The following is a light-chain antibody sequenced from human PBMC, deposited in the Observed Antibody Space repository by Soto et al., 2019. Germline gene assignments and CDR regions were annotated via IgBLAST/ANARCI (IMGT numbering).Light chain of an antibody. V-gene: IGLV2-14*01. CDR2: DVN. J-gene: IGLJ1*01. Sequence: QSALTQPASVSGSPGQSITITCTGTSSDVSGYNYVSWYQQNPGKAPKLMIYDVNNRPSGVSYRFSGSKSGNTASLTISGLLAEDEADYYCSSYTSSSTRVFGTGTKLTVL. CDR3: SSYTSSSTRV. CDR1: SSDVSGYNY.